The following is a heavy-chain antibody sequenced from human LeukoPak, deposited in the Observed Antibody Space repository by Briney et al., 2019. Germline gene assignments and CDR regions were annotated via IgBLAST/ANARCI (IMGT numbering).Heavy chain of an antibody. CDR3: ARPPSRGYSSSFEY. Sequence: GESLKISCKGSGYSFPTYWIAWVRQMPGKGLEWMGIIYPDESNIRYSPSFQGQVTISADKSISTAYLQWSSLKTSDTAMYYCARPPSRGYSSSFEYWGQGTLVTVSS. CDR1: GYSFPTYW. J-gene: IGHJ4*02. D-gene: IGHD2-2*03. CDR2: IYPDESNI. V-gene: IGHV5-51*01.